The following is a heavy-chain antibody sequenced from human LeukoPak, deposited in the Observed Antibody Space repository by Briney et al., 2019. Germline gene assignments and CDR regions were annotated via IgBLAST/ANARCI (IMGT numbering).Heavy chain of an antibody. D-gene: IGHD2-2*01. CDR1: GYTFTSYG. Sequence: APVKVSCKSSGYTFTSYGISWVRQAPGQGLERMGWICAYNGHTNYAQKLQGRVTMTTDTSTITAYMELRSLRSDDTAVYYCARGRYQLLLRDWFDPWGQGTLVTVSS. V-gene: IGHV1-18*01. CDR2: ICAYNGHT. CDR3: ARGRYQLLLRDWFDP. J-gene: IGHJ5*02.